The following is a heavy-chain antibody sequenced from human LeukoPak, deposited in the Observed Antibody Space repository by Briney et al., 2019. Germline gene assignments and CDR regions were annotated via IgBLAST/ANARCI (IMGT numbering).Heavy chain of an antibody. CDR2: VNSNGGNT. Sequence: PGGSLRLSCAASGFTFSTYALHWVRQAPGKGLEFVSGVNSNGGNTYYANSVKGRFTISRDNSKNTLYLQMGSLRPEDMAVYHCARVILTGYYYDSWGQGTLVTVSS. D-gene: IGHD3-9*01. J-gene: IGHJ4*02. CDR1: GFTFSTYA. V-gene: IGHV3-64*01. CDR3: ARVILTGYYYDS.